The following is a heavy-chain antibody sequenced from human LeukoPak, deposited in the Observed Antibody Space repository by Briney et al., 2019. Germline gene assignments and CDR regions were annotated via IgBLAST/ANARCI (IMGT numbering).Heavy chain of an antibody. D-gene: IGHD4-11*01. CDR1: GGTFSSYA. CDR3: ARDNRPDYSKDGSWFDP. J-gene: IGHJ5*02. Sequence: ASVKVSCKASGGTFSSYAISWVRQAPGQGLEWMGGINPIFGTANYAQKFQGRVTITADESTSTAYMELSSLRAEDTAVYYCARDNRPDYSKDGSWFDPWGQGTMVTVS. V-gene: IGHV1-69*13. CDR2: INPIFGTA.